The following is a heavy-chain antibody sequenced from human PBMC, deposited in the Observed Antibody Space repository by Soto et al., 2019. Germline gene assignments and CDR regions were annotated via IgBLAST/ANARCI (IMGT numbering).Heavy chain of an antibody. Sequence: QVQLVQSGAEVKKPGASVKVSCKASGYTFTTYSMHWVRQAPGQGLEWMGIIKPSGGSADYAQKLQGRLTMTRDTSTSTVYMELSSLRSEDTAVYYCARHHGMDIWGQGTTVTVSS. V-gene: IGHV1-46*03. CDR3: ARHHGMDI. CDR2: IKPSGGSA. CDR1: GYTFTTYS. J-gene: IGHJ6*02.